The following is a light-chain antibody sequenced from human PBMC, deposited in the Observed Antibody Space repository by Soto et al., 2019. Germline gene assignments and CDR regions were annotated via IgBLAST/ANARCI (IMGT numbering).Light chain of an antibody. CDR3: QQYNSYPWT. V-gene: IGKV1-5*01. Sequence: DSQVIQSPSTLSASVGGRSTITCLAIQSISRWLAWYQQKPGKAPKLLIYGASSLESGVPSRFSGSESGTEFTLTISSLQPDDFATYYCQQYNSYPWTFGQGTKVDIK. J-gene: IGKJ1*01. CDR2: GAS. CDR1: QSISRW.